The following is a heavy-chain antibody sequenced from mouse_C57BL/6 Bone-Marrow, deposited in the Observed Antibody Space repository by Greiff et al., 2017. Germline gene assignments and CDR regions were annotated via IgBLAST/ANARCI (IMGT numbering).Heavy chain of an antibody. V-gene: IGHV1-72*01. CDR1: GYTFTSYW. Sequence: QVQLQQPGAELVKPGASVKLSCKASGYTFTSYWLHWVKQRPGRGLEWIGRIDPTRGGTKYNEKFKSKATLTVDKPSSTAYMQLSSLTSEDSAVDYCAREGDRMVTTCADWGQGTLVTVAA. CDR2: IDPTRGGT. CDR3: AREGDRMVTTCAD. J-gene: IGHJ3*01. D-gene: IGHD2-3*01.